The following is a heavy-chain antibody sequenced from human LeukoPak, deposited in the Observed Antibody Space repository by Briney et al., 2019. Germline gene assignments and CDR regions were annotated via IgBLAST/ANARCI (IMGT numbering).Heavy chain of an antibody. Sequence: SVKVSCKASGGTFSSYAISWVRQAPGQGLEWMGRIIPILGIANYAQKFQGRVTITADKSTSTAYMELSSLRSEDTAVYYCARDIGVDWFDPWGQGTLVTVSS. J-gene: IGHJ5*02. CDR2: IIPILGIA. CDR1: GGTFSSYA. V-gene: IGHV1-69*04. CDR3: ARDIGVDWFDP. D-gene: IGHD3-16*02.